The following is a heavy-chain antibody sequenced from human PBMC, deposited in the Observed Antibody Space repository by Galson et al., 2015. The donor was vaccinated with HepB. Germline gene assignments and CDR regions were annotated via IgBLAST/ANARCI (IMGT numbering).Heavy chain of an antibody. CDR3: TSLSLDY. V-gene: IGHV3-15*01. CDR1: GFTVSYAW. Sequence: SLRLSCAASGFTVSYAWMSWVRQAPGKGLEWVGRIKSKTDGGTTDYAAAVKGRFTISRDDSKNMLYLQMNSLKTEDTAVYYCTSLSLDYWGQGTLVTVSS. CDR2: IKSKTDGGTT. J-gene: IGHJ4*02.